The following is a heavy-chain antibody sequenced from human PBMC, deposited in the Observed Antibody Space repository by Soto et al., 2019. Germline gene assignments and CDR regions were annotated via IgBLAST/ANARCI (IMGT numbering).Heavy chain of an antibody. Sequence: EVQLVESGGGLVQPGGSLRLSCSASRFTLSRYWMSWVRQVPGKGLEWVANINQDGSEKYYVNSVKGHFTISRDNAKNSLYLEMNSLSDEDTAMYYCAKTVTYASPGRGAFDYWGQGALVTVSS. CDR2: INQDGSEK. CDR3: AKTVTYASPGRGAFDY. J-gene: IGHJ4*02. CDR1: RFTLSRYW. D-gene: IGHD4-17*01. V-gene: IGHV3-7*01.